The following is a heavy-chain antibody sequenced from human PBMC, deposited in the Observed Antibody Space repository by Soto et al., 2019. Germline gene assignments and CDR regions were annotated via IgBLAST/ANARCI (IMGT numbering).Heavy chain of an antibody. CDR1: GGSISSGGYY. J-gene: IGHJ4*02. V-gene: IGHV4-31*03. Sequence: SETLSLTCTVSGGSISSGGYYWSWIRQHPGKGLEWIGYIYYSGSTYYNPSLKSRVTISVDTSKNQFSLKLSSVTAADTAVYYCARWTQKKDSSGKFDYWGQGTLVTVSS. CDR3: ARWTQKKDSSGKFDY. D-gene: IGHD3-22*01. CDR2: IYYSGST.